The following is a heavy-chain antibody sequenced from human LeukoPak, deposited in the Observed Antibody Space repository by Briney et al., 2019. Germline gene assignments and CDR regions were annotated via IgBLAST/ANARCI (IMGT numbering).Heavy chain of an antibody. V-gene: IGHV1-69*02. J-gene: IGHJ4*02. CDR2: IIPILAIA. D-gene: IGHD6-6*01. CDR3: ASDADIAAPRSGNYYDY. CDR1: GGTFSSYT. Sequence: SVKVSCKASGGTFSSYTISWVRQAPGQGLEWRGRIIPILAIANYAQKFQGRVTITADKSTSTAYMELSSLRSEDTAVYYCASDADIAAPRSGNYYDYWGQGTLVTVSS.